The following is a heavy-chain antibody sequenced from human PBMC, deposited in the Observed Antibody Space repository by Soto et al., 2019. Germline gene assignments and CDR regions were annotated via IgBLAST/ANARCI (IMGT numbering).Heavy chain of an antibody. V-gene: IGHV4-39*01. CDR1: GGSISSSSYY. D-gene: IGHD2-15*01. J-gene: IGHJ3*02. Sequence: QLQLQESGPGLVKPSDTLSLTCTVSGGSISSSSYYLGWIRQPPGKGLEWIGSIDYSGSTYYNPSLKSRVTISVATAKNQFSLKLSSVTAADTAVYYCADHVAATYLDIWGQGTMVTVSS. CDR3: ADHVAATYLDI. CDR2: IDYSGST.